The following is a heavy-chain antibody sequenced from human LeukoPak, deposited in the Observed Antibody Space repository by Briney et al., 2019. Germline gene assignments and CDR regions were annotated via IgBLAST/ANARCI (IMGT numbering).Heavy chain of an antibody. Sequence: ASVKVSCKASGYTFNSYGITWVRQAPGQGLEWMGWISAYNGNTDYAQNFQGRVTMTTDTSTNTAYMELRSLRSDDTAVYYCARDDDRGPKWRDFWSGYYRKYDFDYWGQGTLVTVSS. V-gene: IGHV1-18*01. CDR1: GYTFNSYG. J-gene: IGHJ4*02. D-gene: IGHD3-3*01. CDR2: ISAYNGNT. CDR3: ARDDDRGPKWRDFWSGYYRKYDFDY.